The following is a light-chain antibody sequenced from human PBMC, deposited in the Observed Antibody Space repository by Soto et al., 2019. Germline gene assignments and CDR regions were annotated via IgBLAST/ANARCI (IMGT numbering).Light chain of an antibody. V-gene: IGLV1-47*01. CDR1: SSNIGTNY. CDR2: SND. CDR3: AAWDDSLSGPR. Sequence: QSVLTQSPSASGTPGQRGIISCSGTSSNIGTNYVYWYQQLPGTAPKVLIYSNDKRPSGVPNRFSGSKSGTSASLAISGLRSEDEADYYCAAWDDSLSGPRFGGGTKLTVL. J-gene: IGLJ2*01.